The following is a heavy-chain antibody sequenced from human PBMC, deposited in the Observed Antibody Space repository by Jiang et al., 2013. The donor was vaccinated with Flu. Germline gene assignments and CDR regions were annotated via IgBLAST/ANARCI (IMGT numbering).Heavy chain of an antibody. CDR1: QFTFSNHA. J-gene: IGHJ4*02. D-gene: IGHD5-18*01. CDR2: ITSSGGTI. V-gene: IGHV3-48*03. CDR3: AREDTTLDH. Sequence: AAAQFTFSNHAMHWVRQAPGKGLVWVSCITSSGGTIYYADSVKGRFTISRDNAKNALYLQMESLRAEDTAVYYCAREDTTLDHWGQGILVTVSS.